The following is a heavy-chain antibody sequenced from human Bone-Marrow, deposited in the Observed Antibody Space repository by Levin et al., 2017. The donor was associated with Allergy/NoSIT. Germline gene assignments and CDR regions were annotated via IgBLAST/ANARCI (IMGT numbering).Heavy chain of an antibody. V-gene: IGHV4-39*01. Sequence: SETLSLTCTVSGGSITSSTFYWGWIRQPPGKGLEWIGSIYYRGRTYYDPSLNSRLTISLDTSKNQFSLQLSSVTAADTAVYFCARRTNYDGSGYWVFDYWGQGTLVTVSS. CDR3: ARRTNYDGSGYWVFDY. J-gene: IGHJ4*02. CDR2: IYYRGRT. D-gene: IGHD3-22*01. CDR1: GGSITSSTFY.